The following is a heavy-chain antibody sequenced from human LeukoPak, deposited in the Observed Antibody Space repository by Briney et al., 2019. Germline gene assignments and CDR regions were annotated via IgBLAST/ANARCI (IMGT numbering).Heavy chain of an antibody. CDR1: GGSISSNDHS. Sequence: PSETLSLTCSVSGGSISSNDHSWSWIRQPPGKGLEWIGYISHNGNTYYNPSLKSGATISRDTSKNQFSLNLSSVTAADTAVYYCARVVRGTILRESVDYWGQGTLVTVSS. CDR2: ISHNGNT. V-gene: IGHV4-30-4*01. CDR3: ARVVRGTILRESVDY. J-gene: IGHJ4*02. D-gene: IGHD3-10*01.